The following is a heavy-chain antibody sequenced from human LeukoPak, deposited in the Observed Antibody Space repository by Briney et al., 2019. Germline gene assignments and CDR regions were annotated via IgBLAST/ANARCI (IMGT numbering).Heavy chain of an antibody. CDR2: INPNSGGT. D-gene: IGHD5-18*01. V-gene: IGHV1-2*02. J-gene: IGHJ4*02. Sequence: ASVKVSCKASGYTFTGYYMYWVRQAPGQGLEWMGWINPNSGGTNYAQKFQGRVTMTRDTSTSTAYMELRSLRSDDTAVYYCARDLRYSYQDYWGQGTLVTVSS. CDR3: ARDLRYSYQDY. CDR1: GYTFTGYY.